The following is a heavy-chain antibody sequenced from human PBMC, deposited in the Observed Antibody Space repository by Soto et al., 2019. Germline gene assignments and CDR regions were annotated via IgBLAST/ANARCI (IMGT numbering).Heavy chain of an antibody. CDR2: IKQDGSEK. J-gene: IGHJ6*03. V-gene: IGHV3-7*01. CDR3: ARLRFLEWLLPTRNYYMDV. Sequence: PGGSLRLSCAASGFTFSSYGMSWVRQAPGKGLEWVANIKQDGSEKYYVDSVKGRFTISRDNAKNSLYLQMNSLRAEDTAVYYCARLRFLEWLLPTRNYYMDVWGKGTTVTVSS. D-gene: IGHD3-3*01. CDR1: GFTFSSYG.